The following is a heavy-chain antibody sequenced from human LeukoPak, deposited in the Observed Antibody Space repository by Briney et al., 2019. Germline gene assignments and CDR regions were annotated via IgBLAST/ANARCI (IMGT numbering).Heavy chain of an antibody. J-gene: IGHJ6*03. Sequence: PGGSLRLSCAASGFTFSSYAMSWVRQAPGKGLEWVSAISGSGGSTYYADSVKGRFTISRDNSKNTLYLQMNSLRAEDTAVYYCAKDFWSDLYYYYYMDVWGKGTTVTVSS. CDR3: AKDFWSDLYYYYYMDV. D-gene: IGHD3-3*01. V-gene: IGHV3-23*01. CDR2: ISGSGGST. CDR1: GFTFSSYA.